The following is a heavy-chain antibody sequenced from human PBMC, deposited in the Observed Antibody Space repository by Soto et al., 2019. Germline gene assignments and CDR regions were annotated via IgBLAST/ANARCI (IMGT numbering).Heavy chain of an antibody. CDR1: GFTFSSYG. CDR3: ARDGQQLVLDY. J-gene: IGHJ4*02. Sequence: QVQLVESGGGVVQPGRSLRLSYAASGFTFSSYGMHWVRQAPGKGLEWVAVIWYDGSNKYYADSVKGRFTISRDNSKNTLYLQMNSLRAEDTAVYYCARDGQQLVLDYWGQGTLVTVSS. D-gene: IGHD6-13*01. V-gene: IGHV3-33*01. CDR2: IWYDGSNK.